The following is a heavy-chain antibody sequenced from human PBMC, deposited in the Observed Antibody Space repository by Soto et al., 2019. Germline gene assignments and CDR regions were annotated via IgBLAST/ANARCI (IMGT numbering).Heavy chain of an antibody. J-gene: IGHJ4*02. D-gene: IGHD3-22*01. Sequence: ASVKVSCKASGYTFTGYYMHWVRQAPGQGLEWMGWINPNSGGTNYAQKFQGRVTLARDTSISTAYMELSRLRSDDTAAYYCAANNYDSSGYYYFDYWGQGTLVTVSS. V-gene: IGHV1-2*02. CDR1: GYTFTGYY. CDR3: AANNYDSSGYYYFDY. CDR2: INPNSGGT.